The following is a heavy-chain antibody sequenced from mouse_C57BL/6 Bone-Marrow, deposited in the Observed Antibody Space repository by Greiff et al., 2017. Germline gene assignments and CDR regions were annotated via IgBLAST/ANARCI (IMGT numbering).Heavy chain of an antibody. V-gene: IGHV1-64*01. CDR2: IHPNSGST. D-gene: IGHD3-2*02. CDR1: GYTFTSYW. CDR3: ARRDSSGSGAWFAY. J-gene: IGHJ3*01. Sequence: QVQLQQSGAELVKPGASVKLSCKASGYTFTSYWMHWVKQRPGQGLEWIGMIHPNSGSTNYNEKFKSKATLTVDKSSSTAYMQLSSLTSEDSAVYYCARRDSSGSGAWFAYWGQGTLVTVSA.